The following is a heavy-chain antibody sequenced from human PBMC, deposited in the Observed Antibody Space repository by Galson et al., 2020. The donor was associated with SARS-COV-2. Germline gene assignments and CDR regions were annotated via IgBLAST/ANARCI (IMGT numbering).Heavy chain of an antibody. CDR1: GFSFSTYA. CDR3: ANARGDTPALNPRFVY. Sequence: GGSLRLSCAASGFSFSTYAMTWVRKAPGKGLEWVSRIVSNGAVTYYADSVKGRFTISRDNSKNTLYLQMSSLRAEDTAIYYCANARGDTPALNPRFVYWGQGTLVTVSS. CDR2: IVSNGAVT. J-gene: IGHJ4*02. D-gene: IGHD3-16*01. V-gene: IGHV3-23*01.